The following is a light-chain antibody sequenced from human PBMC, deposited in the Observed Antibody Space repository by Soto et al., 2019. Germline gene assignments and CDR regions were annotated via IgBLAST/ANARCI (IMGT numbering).Light chain of an antibody. CDR3: QQRSNWPRELT. CDR1: QSVSSY. Sequence: EIVLTQSPATLSLSPGERATLSCRASQSVSSYLAWYQQKPGQAPRLLIYDASNRATGIPARFSGSGSGTDFTLTISCLGPEVFAVYYCQQRSNWPRELTFGGGTKVEIK. CDR2: DAS. V-gene: IGKV3-11*01. J-gene: IGKJ4*01.